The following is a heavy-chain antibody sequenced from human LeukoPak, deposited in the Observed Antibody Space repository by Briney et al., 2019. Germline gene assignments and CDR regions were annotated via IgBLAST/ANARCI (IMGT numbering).Heavy chain of an antibody. D-gene: IGHD1-7*01. Sequence: GGSLRLSCAASGFTFDDYGMSWVRQAPGKGLEWVSGINWNGGSTGYADSVKGRFTISRDNAKNSLYLQMNSLRAEDTALYYCARDLPENYGVVYMDVWGKGTTVTVSS. V-gene: IGHV3-20*04. CDR1: GFTFDDYG. CDR3: ARDLPENYGVVYMDV. CDR2: INWNGGST. J-gene: IGHJ6*03.